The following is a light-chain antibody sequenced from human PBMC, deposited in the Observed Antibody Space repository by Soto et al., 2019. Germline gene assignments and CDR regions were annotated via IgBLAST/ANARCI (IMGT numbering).Light chain of an antibody. V-gene: IGKV3-15*01. CDR1: QSISRY. Sequence: ENVLRQSPGTLSLSLGARSTLSCRASQSISRYLAWYQQKPGQPPRLLIYGASTRATGIPARFSGSRSGTEFTLTISSLQSEDFAVYYCQQYNNWPTFGGGTKVDIK. CDR2: GAS. CDR3: QQYNNWPT. J-gene: IGKJ4*01.